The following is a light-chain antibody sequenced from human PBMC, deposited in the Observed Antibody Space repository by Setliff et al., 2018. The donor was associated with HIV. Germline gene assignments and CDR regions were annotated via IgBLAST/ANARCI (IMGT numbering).Light chain of an antibody. CDR1: SSDVGTYNF. J-gene: IGLJ1*01. CDR2: EVS. V-gene: IGLV2-14*02. Sequence: QSALTQPASVSGSPGQSITISCTGTSSDVGTYNFVSWYQQHPGKAPKLMIYEVSNRPSGVSNRFSGSKSGNTASLTISGLQAEDEADYYCSSYTSIYTYVFGTGTKVTVL. CDR3: SSYTSIYTYV.